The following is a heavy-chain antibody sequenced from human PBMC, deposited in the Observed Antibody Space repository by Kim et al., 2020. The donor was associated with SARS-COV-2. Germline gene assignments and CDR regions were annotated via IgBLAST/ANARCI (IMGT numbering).Heavy chain of an antibody. V-gene: IGHV4-39*07. D-gene: IGHD3-9*01. J-gene: IGHJ5*02. Sequence: SETLSLTCTVSGGSISSSSYYWGWIRQPPGKGLEWIGSIYYSGSTYYNPSLKSRVTISVDTSKNQFSLKLSSVTAADTAVYYCARGGITYDILTGYSINWFDPWGQGTLVTVSS. CDR2: IYYSGST. CDR1: GGSISSSSYY. CDR3: ARGGITYDILTGYSINWFDP.